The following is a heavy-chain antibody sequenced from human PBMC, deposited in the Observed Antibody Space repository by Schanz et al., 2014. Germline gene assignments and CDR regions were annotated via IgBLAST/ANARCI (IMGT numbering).Heavy chain of an antibody. V-gene: IGHV3-7*02. J-gene: IGHJ5*02. CDR3: ARGRVLES. CDR2: IKKDGSEK. CDR1: TFTFSSDW. D-gene: IGHD1-1*01. Sequence: EVQLAESGGGLVQPGGSLRLSCAASTFTFSSDWMSWVRQAPGKGLEWVANIKKDGSEKYYVDSVKGRFTISRDNAKNSLFLQMNSLRPEDTAVYYCARGRVLESWGQGTLVTFSS.